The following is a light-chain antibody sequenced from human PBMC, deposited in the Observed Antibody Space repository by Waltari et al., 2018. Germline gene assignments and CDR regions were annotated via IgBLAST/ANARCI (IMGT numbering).Light chain of an antibody. CDR1: QGISNS. V-gene: IGKV1-NL1*01. CDR3: QQYYSTPQKT. Sequence: DIQMTQSPSSLSASVGDRVTITCRASQGISNSVAWYQQKQGKAPKLLLYAASGLQSGVPSRFSGRGSGTDYTLTISNLQPEDFATYYCQQYYSTPQKTFGQGTKVEIK. J-gene: IGKJ1*01. CDR2: AAS.